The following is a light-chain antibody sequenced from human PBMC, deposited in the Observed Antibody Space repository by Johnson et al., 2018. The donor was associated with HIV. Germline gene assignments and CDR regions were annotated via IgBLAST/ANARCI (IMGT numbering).Light chain of an antibody. J-gene: IGLJ1*01. Sequence: QSVLTQPPSVSAAPGQKVTISCSGSSSNIGKNHVSCYQQFPGTAPKLLVYEDDKRPSDIPDRFSGSKSGTSATLGITGLQTGDEADYYCGTWDSNMSVIFVFGTGTKVTVL. V-gene: IGLV1-51*02. CDR2: EDD. CDR1: SSNIGKNH. CDR3: GTWDSNMSVIFV.